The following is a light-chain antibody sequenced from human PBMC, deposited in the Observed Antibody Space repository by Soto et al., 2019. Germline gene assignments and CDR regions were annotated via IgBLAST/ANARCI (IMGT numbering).Light chain of an antibody. J-gene: IGLJ1*01. Sequence: QSALTQPRSVSGSPGQSVTISCTGTSSDVGGYNYVSWYQQHPGKAPKLMIYDVSKRPSGVPDRFSGSKSGNTASLTISGLQAEDEADYYCCSYAGRPLDVFGTGTKVTVL. V-gene: IGLV2-11*01. CDR1: SSDVGGYNY. CDR2: DVS. CDR3: CSYAGRPLDV.